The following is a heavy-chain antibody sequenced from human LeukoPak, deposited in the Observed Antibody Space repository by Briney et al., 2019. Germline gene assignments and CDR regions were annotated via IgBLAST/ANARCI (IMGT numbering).Heavy chain of an antibody. Sequence: GGSLRLSCAASGFTFSSYGMHWVRQAPGKGLEWVAVIWYDGSNKYYADSVKGRFTISRDNSKTTLYLQMNSLRAEDTAVYYCARASEISLWLGELPKKGAFDIWGQGTMVTVSS. J-gene: IGHJ3*02. V-gene: IGHV3-33*01. CDR3: ARASEISLWLGELPKKGAFDI. CDR2: IWYDGSNK. D-gene: IGHD3-10*01. CDR1: GFTFSSYG.